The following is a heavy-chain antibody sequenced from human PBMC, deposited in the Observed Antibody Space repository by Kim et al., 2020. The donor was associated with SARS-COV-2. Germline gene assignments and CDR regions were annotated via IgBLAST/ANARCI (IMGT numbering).Heavy chain of an antibody. Sequence: NNNPSLKSRVTISVDTSKNQFSLKVSSVTAADTAVYYCARGQIAAAEDYWGQGTLVTVS. V-gene: IGHV4-34*01. CDR3: ARGQIAAAEDY. D-gene: IGHD6-13*01. J-gene: IGHJ4*02.